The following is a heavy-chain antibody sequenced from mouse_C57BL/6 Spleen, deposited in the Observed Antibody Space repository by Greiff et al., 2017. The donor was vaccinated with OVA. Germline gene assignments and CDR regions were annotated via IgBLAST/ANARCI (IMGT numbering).Heavy chain of an antibody. Sequence: QVQLQQPGAELVKPGASVKMSCKASGYTFTSYWITWVKQRPGQGLEWIGDIYPGSGSTNYNEKFKSKATLTVDTSSSTAYMQLSSLTSEDSAVYYCARIPFYYDYFDYWSQGTTLTVSS. CDR2: IYPGSGST. V-gene: IGHV1-55*01. CDR1: GYTFTSYW. D-gene: IGHD2-4*01. J-gene: IGHJ2*01. CDR3: ARIPFYYDYFDY.